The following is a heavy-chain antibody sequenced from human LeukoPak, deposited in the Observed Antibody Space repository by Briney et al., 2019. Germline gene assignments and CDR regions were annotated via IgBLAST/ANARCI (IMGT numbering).Heavy chain of an antibody. V-gene: IGHV4-38-2*02. Sequence: PSETLSLTCTVSGYSISSGYYWGWIRQPPGKGLEWIGSIYHSGSTYYNPSLESRVTISRDTSKNQFSLKLSSVTAADTAVYYCARHLANVRWGGNPRWFDPWGQGTLVTVSS. CDR3: ARHLANVRWGGNPRWFDP. CDR2: IYHSGST. J-gene: IGHJ5*02. CDR1: GYSISSGYY. D-gene: IGHD3-10*02.